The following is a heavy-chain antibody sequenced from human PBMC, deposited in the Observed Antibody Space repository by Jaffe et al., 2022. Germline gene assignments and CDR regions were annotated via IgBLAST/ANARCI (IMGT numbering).Heavy chain of an antibody. CDR1: GFTFSSYE. J-gene: IGHJ5*02. Sequence: EVQLVESGGGLVQPGGSLRLSCAASGFTFSSYEMNWVRQAPGKGLEWVSYISSSGSTIYYADSVKGRFTISRDNAKNSLYLQMNSLRAEDTAVYYCARDLCDCGGDCYCWFDPWGQGTLVTVSS. V-gene: IGHV3-48*03. D-gene: IGHD2-21*02. CDR3: ARDLCDCGGDCYCWFDP. CDR2: ISSSGSTI.